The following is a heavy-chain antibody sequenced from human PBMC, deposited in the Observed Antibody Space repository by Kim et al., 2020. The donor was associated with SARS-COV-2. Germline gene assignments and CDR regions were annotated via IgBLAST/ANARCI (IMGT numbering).Heavy chain of an antibody. D-gene: IGHD6-19*01. CDR3: ARDSAAVAGLRFDY. Sequence: QKLQSRVTMTTNTSTSTAYMELRSLRSDDTAVYYCARDSAAVAGLRFDYWGQGTLVTVSS. V-gene: IGHV1-18*01. J-gene: IGHJ4*02.